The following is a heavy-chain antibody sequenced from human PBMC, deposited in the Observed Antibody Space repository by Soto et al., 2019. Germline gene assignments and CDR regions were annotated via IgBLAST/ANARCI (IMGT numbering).Heavy chain of an antibody. CDR3: TRQHLDVPVASAIDY. CDR1: GFTLSGST. J-gene: IGHJ4*02. CDR2: IPSKTNTYAT. D-gene: IGHD6-19*01. Sequence: EVQLVESGGGLVQTGGSLKLSCAASGFTLSGSTIHWVRQTSGKGLEWVGRIPSKTNTYATAYAASVKGRFTISRDDSKNTAYLQMNRLKTEDTAVYYCTRQHLDVPVASAIDYWGQGTLVTVSS. V-gene: IGHV3-73*02.